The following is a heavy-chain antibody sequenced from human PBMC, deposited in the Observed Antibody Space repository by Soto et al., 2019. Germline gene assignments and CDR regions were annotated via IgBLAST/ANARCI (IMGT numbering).Heavy chain of an antibody. D-gene: IGHD3-16*02. Sequence: PGESLKISCKGSGYSFTSYWIGWVRQMPGKGLEWMGIIHPGDSDTRYSPSFQGQVTISADKSISTAYLQWSSLKASDTAMYYCARTLSLMFGGVIAQPFDAFDIWGQGTMVTVSS. CDR1: GYSFTSYW. V-gene: IGHV5-51*01. CDR2: IHPGDSDT. CDR3: ARTLSLMFGGVIAQPFDAFDI. J-gene: IGHJ3*02.